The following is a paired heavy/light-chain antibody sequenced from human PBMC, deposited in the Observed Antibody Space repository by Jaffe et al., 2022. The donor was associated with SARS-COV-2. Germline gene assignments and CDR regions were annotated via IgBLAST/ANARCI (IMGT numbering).Heavy chain of an antibody. D-gene: IGHD6-19*01. CDR2: VYHSGYT. V-gene: IGHV4-38-2*02. J-gene: IGHJ6*03. CDR1: AYSINSGYY. Sequence: QVQLQESGPGLVKPSETLSLTCTVSAYSINSGYYWGWIRQPPGKGLEWIGSVYHSGYTYYNPSLKSRVTISVDTSKNHFSLKLSSVTAADTAVYFCARLAGVAPYHYYMDVWGKGTTVTVSS. CDR3: ARLAGVAPYHYYMDV.
Light chain of an antibody. CDR1: SSNIGAGYD. CDR2: GNY. CDR3: QSYDSSLSDSV. Sequence: QSVLTQPPSVSGAPGQRVTISCTGSSSNIGAGYDVHWYRQLPGTAPKLLLYGNYNRPSGVPDRFSGSKSATSASLAITGLQAEDEADYYCQSYDSSLSDSVFGGGTKLTVL. V-gene: IGLV1-40*01. J-gene: IGLJ2*01.